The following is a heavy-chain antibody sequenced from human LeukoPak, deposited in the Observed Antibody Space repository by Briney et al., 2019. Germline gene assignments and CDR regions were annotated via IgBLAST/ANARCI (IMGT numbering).Heavy chain of an antibody. CDR2: IYSGGST. Sequence: GGSLRLSSAASGFTVSNNYMSWVRQAPGKGLEWVSVIYSGGSTHYADSVKGRLTISRDNSEDTLYLQTNSLRDEDTAVYYCAREGSYGKFDYWGQGTLVTVSS. D-gene: IGHD1-26*01. J-gene: IGHJ4*02. V-gene: IGHV3-66*01. CDR1: GFTVSNNY. CDR3: AREGSYGKFDY.